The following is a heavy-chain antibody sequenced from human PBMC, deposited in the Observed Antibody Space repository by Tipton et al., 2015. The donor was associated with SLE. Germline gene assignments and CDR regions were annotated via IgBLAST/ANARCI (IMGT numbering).Heavy chain of an antibody. V-gene: IGHV4-34*01. D-gene: IGHD1-7*01. J-gene: IGHJ4*02. CDR1: GGSFREYY. Sequence: GLVKPSETLSLACAVYGGSFREYYWSWIRQSPGKGLEWMGEISHSGSTKYNPSLKSRVTISVDRSKNQFSLKVSSVTAADTALYYCASQNWNFYFWGQGALVTVSS. CDR2: ISHSGST. CDR3: ASQNWNFYF.